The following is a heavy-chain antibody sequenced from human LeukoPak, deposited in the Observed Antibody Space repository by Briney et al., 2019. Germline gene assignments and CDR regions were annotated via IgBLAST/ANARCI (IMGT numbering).Heavy chain of an antibody. V-gene: IGHV3-23*01. D-gene: IGHD3-22*01. CDR1: GFTFSSYA. Sequence: QSGGSLRLSCAASGFTFSSYAMSWVRQAPGKGLEWVSSVSGSGGSTYYADSVKGRFTISRDNSKSTLFLQMNSLRAEDTAVYYCAKSSYYGSSGYYREYYFDYWGQGTLVTVSS. J-gene: IGHJ4*02. CDR3: AKSSYYGSSGYYREYYFDY. CDR2: VSGSGGST.